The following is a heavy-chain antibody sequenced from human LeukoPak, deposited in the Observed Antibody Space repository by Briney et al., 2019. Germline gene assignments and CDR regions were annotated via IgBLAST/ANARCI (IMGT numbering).Heavy chain of an antibody. CDR2: IYYSGST. Sequence: SETLSLTCTVSGRSISSYYWSWTRQPPGKGLEWIGYIYYSGSTNYNPSLQSRVTISVDTSNNQFSLKLSSVTAADTAVYYCARDSSSSWYQRWFDPWGQGTLVTVSS. D-gene: IGHD6-13*01. V-gene: IGHV4-59*01. CDR3: ARDSSSSWYQRWFDP. J-gene: IGHJ5*02. CDR1: GRSISSYY.